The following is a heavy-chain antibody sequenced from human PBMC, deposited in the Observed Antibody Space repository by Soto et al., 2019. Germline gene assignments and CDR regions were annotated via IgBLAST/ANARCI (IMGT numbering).Heavy chain of an antibody. Sequence: SETLSLTCTVSGGSISSSSYYWGWIRQPPGKGPEWIGSIYYSGSTYYNPSLKSRVTISVDTSKNQFSLKLSSVTAADTAVYYCARLDIGVVPATMGGWFDPWGEGTLVTVSS. D-gene: IGHD2-2*01. J-gene: IGHJ5*02. CDR3: ARLDIGVVPATMGGWFDP. CDR2: IYYSGST. CDR1: GGSISSSSYY. V-gene: IGHV4-39*01.